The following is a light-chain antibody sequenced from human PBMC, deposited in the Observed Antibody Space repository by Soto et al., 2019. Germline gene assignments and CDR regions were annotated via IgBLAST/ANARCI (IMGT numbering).Light chain of an antibody. V-gene: IGLV2-23*01. Sequence: QSVLTQPASVSGSPGQSITISCTGTSSDVGSYNLVSWYQQHPGKAPKLMIYEGSKRPSGVSTRSSGCKSGNTASLTISGLQAEDEADYYCCSYAGSSTPYVFGTGTKVTVL. J-gene: IGLJ1*01. CDR2: EGS. CDR1: SSDVGSYNL. CDR3: CSYAGSSTPYV.